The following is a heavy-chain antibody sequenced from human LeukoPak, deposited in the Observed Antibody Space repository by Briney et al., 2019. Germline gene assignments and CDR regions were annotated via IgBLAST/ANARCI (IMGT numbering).Heavy chain of an antibody. V-gene: IGHV3-53*01. CDR3: ARGAEGGSAY. J-gene: IGHJ4*02. D-gene: IGHD3-16*01. CDR1: GFSVSSNY. Sequence: PGGSLRLSCVASGFSVSSNYMSWVRLAPGKGLQWVSVIHSGGYTYYADSVKGQFTISRDNSKNTVYLQMNSLRDEDTAVYYCARGAEGGSAYWGQGTLVIVSS. CDR2: IHSGGYT.